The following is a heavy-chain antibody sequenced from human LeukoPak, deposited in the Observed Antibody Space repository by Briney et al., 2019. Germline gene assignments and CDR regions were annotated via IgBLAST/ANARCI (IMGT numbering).Heavy chain of an antibody. D-gene: IGHD3-10*01. CDR3: ARRSVTRWYYSD. V-gene: IGHV4-4*09. J-gene: IGHJ4*02. CDR1: GGSISSYY. CDR2: ISPTGGT. Sequence: SETLSLTCSVSGGSISSYYWSWIRQPPGKGLEWIGYISPTGGTNYNTSLTSRVTVSVDTSKNLFFLKLDFVTAADTAVYFCARRSVTRWYYSDWGQGTLVTVSS.